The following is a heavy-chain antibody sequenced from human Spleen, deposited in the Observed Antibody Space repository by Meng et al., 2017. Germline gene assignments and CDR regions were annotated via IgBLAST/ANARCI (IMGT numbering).Heavy chain of an antibody. J-gene: IGHJ4*02. V-gene: IGHV3-7*03. CDR3: AKDSDCTNGVCYIGQLYYFDY. Sequence: GESLKISCAASGFTFSSFEMNWVRQAPGKGLEWVANIKQDGREKYYVDSVKGRFTISRDNSKNTLYLQMNSLRAEDTAVYYCAKDSDCTNGVCYIGQLYYFDYWGQGTLVTVSS. CDR2: IKQDGREK. D-gene: IGHD2-8*01. CDR1: GFTFSSFE.